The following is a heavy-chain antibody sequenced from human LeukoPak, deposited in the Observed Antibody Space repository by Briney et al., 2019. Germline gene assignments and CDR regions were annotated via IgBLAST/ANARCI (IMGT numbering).Heavy chain of an antibody. CDR3: AKDLVTTVRNYYYYGMDV. V-gene: IGHV3-30*18. Sequence: GGSLRLSCAASGFTFSSYGMHWVRQAPGKGLEWVAFISYDGSNKYYADSVKGRFTISRDNSKNTLYLQMNSLRAEDTAVYYCAKDLVTTVRNYYYYGMDVWGQGTTVTVSS. D-gene: IGHD4-11*01. J-gene: IGHJ6*02. CDR1: GFTFSSYG. CDR2: ISYDGSNK.